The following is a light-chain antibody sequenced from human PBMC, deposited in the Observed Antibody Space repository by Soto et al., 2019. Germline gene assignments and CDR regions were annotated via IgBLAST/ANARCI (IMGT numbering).Light chain of an antibody. Sequence: DIVMTQSPSTLSASVGDRVTITCRASQSISSWLAWYQQKPGKAPKFLIYDASNLERGVPSRFSGSGSGTEFTLTISSLQPDDFATYYCQQYMSYPWTFGQGTKVEIK. J-gene: IGKJ1*01. CDR2: DAS. CDR1: QSISSW. CDR3: QQYMSYPWT. V-gene: IGKV1-5*01.